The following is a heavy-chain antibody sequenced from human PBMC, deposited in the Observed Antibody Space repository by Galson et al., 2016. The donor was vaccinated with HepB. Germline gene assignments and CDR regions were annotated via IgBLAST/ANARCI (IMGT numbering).Heavy chain of an antibody. Sequence: SLRLSCATSGFTFSDYPMYWIRQAPDEGLEWVARISHDAIHTSYADSLKGRFTISRDNSKNTLYLQMNSLRAEDTAVYYCARAPLEMATIQRGYFDYWGQGTL. V-gene: IGHV3-30-3*01. CDR2: ISHDAIHT. CDR3: ARAPLEMATIQRGYFDY. D-gene: IGHD5-24*01. CDR1: GFTFSDYP. J-gene: IGHJ4*02.